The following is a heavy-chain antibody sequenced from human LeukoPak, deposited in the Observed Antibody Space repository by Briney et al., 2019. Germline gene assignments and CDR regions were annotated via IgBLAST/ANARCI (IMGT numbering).Heavy chain of an antibody. V-gene: IGHV3-13*01. CDR3: ARSFYGDYPY. D-gene: IGHD4-17*01. CDR2: IGTTGDT. Sequence: PGGSLRLSCAASGFTFSSCDMHWVRQVTGKGLEWVSSIGTTGDTHYAVSVKGRFTISRENAKNSLYLHMSSLSAGDTAVYYCARSFYGDYPYWGQGTLVTVSS. J-gene: IGHJ4*02. CDR1: GFTFSSCD.